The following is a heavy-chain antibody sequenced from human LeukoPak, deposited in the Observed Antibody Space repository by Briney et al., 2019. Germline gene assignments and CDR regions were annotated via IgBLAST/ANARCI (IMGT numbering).Heavy chain of an antibody. CDR3: ARDVGASAPDAFDI. CDR1: GFTFSTYN. Sequence: GGSLRLSCAASGFTFSTYNMTWFRQAPGKGLEWVSSISSSSNYIYYADSVKGRFTISRDNAKNSLYLQMNSLRAEDTGVYYCARDVGASAPDAFDIWGQGTMVTVSS. D-gene: IGHD1-26*01. CDR2: ISSSSNYI. J-gene: IGHJ3*02. V-gene: IGHV3-21*01.